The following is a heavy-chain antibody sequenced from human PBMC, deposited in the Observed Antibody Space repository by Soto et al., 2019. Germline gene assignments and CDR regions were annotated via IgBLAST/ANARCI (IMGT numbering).Heavy chain of an antibody. J-gene: IGHJ4*02. CDR2: FNAGNGNT. Sequence: QVQLVQSGAEVKKPGASVKVSCKASGYTFTSYAMHWVRQAPGQRPEWMGWFNAGNGNTKYSQKFQGRVTITRDTSASTAYMELSSLRSEDTAVYYCARADLITLFDYWGQGTLVTVSS. D-gene: IGHD3-16*01. CDR1: GYTFTSYA. V-gene: IGHV1-3*01. CDR3: ARADLITLFDY.